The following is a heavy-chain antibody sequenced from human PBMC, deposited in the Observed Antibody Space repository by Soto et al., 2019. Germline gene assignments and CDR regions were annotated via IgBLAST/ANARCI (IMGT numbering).Heavy chain of an antibody. V-gene: IGHV1-18*01. CDR3: VMVDNYVTPTPQDV. CDR2: ISPYTGNT. J-gene: IGHJ6*02. Sequence: QVQLVQSGDEVKKPGASVKVSCKASGYIFVNYGIAWVRQAPGQGREWRGWISPYTGNTHSASKVQGRLTMTTDTSTSTAYMDLGSLTSDDTAVYYCVMVDNYVTPTPQDVWGQGTTVTVSS. CDR1: GYIFVNYG. D-gene: IGHD3-16*01.